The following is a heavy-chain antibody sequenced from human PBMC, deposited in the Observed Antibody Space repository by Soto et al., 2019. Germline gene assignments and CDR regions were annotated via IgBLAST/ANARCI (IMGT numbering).Heavy chain of an antibody. J-gene: IGHJ6*02. Sequence: QVQLVQSGAEVKKPGSSVKVSCKASGGTFSSYAISWVRQAPGQELEWKGGIIPIFGTANYAQKFQGRVTITADESTSTAYMELSSLRSEDTAVYYCARRLHGGFRGYYGMDVWGQGTTVTVSS. CDR3: ARRLHGGFRGYYGMDV. CDR2: IIPIFGTA. CDR1: GGTFSSYA. V-gene: IGHV1-69*01. D-gene: IGHD3-10*01.